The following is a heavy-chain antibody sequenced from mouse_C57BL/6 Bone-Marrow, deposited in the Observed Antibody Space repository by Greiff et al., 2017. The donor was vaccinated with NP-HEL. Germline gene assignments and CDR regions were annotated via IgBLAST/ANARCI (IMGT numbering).Heavy chain of an antibody. CDR3: TRYDYDGY. CDR1: GYTFTDYE. J-gene: IGHJ2*01. V-gene: IGHV1-15*01. Sequence: QVQLKESGAELVRPGASVTLSCKASGYTFTDYEMHWVKQTPVHGLEWIGAIDPETGGTAYNQKFKGKAILTADKSSSTAYMELRSLTSEDSAVYYCTRYDYDGYWGQGTTLTVSS. D-gene: IGHD2-4*01. CDR2: IDPETGGT.